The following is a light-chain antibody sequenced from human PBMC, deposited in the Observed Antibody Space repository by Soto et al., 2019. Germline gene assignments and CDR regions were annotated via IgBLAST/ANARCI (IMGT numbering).Light chain of an antibody. Sequence: EIVLTQSPATLSFSPGERATLSCRASQSISNSLAWYQQKPGQAPRLLIFGASTRATGIPDRFSGSGSGTDFTLTISFLQSEDFAVYYCQQYNTWPLITFGPGTRLEIK. CDR3: QQYNTWPLIT. V-gene: IGKV3-15*01. CDR1: QSISNS. J-gene: IGKJ5*01. CDR2: GAS.